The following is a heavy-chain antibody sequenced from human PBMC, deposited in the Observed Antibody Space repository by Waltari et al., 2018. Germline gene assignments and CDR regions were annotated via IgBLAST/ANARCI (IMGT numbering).Heavy chain of an antibody. D-gene: IGHD6-19*01. Sequence: QVQLVQSGAEVKKPGASVKVSCKVSGYTLTELSMHWVRQAPGKGLEWMGSFDPEEGETIYAQNFQGRVTRTEDTSTDIAYMELTSLRSEDTAMYYCAADRPYSSAWLAYWGQGTLVTVSS. CDR3: AADRPYSSAWLAY. CDR2: FDPEEGET. CDR1: GYTLTELS. V-gene: IGHV1-24*01. J-gene: IGHJ4*02.